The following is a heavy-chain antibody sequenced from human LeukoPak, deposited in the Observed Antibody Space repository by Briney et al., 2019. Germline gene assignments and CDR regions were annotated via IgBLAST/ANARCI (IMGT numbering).Heavy chain of an antibody. D-gene: IGHD5-12*01. V-gene: IGHV3-74*01. CDR2: INSDGSST. CDR3: VRDRPDIVATFDPGYFDY. CDR1: GFTFSSYW. J-gene: IGHJ4*02. Sequence: GGSLRLSCAASGFTFSSYWMHWVRQAPGKGLVWVSRINSDGSSTSYADSVKGRFTISRDNAKNTLYLQMNSLRAEDTAVYYCVRDRPDIVATFDPGYFDYWGQGTLVTVSS.